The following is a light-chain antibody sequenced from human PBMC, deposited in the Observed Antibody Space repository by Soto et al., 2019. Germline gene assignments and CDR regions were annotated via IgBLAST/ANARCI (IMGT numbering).Light chain of an antibody. CDR3: QQDNSYPWT. V-gene: IGKV1-5*03. Sequence: DIQMTQSPSTLSASVGDRVTITCRASQSISSWLAWYQQKPGKAPKLLIYKASSLESGVPSRFSVSGSGTEFTLTISSLQPDDFATYYCQQDNSYPWTFGQGTKVEIK. J-gene: IGKJ1*01. CDR2: KAS. CDR1: QSISSW.